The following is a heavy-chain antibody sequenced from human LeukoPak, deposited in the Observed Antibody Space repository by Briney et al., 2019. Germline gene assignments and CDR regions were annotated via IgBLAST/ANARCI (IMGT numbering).Heavy chain of an antibody. J-gene: IGHJ4*02. Sequence: PSETLSLTCTVSGGSISSSSYYWGWIRQPPGKGLEWIGSIYYSGSTYYNPSLKSRVTISVDTSKNQFSLKLSSVTAADTAVYYCARHLRDFQLLPRHFDYWSQGTLVTVSS. CDR2: IYYSGST. CDR1: GGSISSSSYY. V-gene: IGHV4-39*01. CDR3: ARHLRDFQLLPRHFDY. D-gene: IGHD2-2*01.